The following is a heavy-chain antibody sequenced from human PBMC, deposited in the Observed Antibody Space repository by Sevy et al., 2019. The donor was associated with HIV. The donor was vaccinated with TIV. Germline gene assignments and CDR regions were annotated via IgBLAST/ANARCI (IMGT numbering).Heavy chain of an antibody. Sequence: GGSLRLSCAASGFTFSSYAMHWVRQAPGKGLEWVAVISYDGSNKYYAYSVKGRFTISRDNSKNTLYLQMNSLGAEDTAVYYCARSRHIGDYVDYWGQGTLVTVSS. CDR3: ARSRHIGDYVDY. CDR1: GFTFSSYA. CDR2: ISYDGSNK. D-gene: IGHD4-17*01. J-gene: IGHJ4*02. V-gene: IGHV3-30*04.